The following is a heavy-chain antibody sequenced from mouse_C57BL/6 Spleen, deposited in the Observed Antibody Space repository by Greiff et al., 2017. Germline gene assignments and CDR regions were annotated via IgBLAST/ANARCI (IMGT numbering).Heavy chain of an antibody. D-gene: IGHD2-3*01. CDR2: INPNNGGT. CDR1: GYTFTDYY. CDR3: AGWLLLRDY. V-gene: IGHV1-26*01. Sequence: VQLQQSGPELVKPGASVKISCKASGYTFTDYYMNWVKQSHGKSLEWIGDINPNNGGTSYNQKFKGKATLTVDKSSSTAYMELRSLTSEDSAVYYCAGWLLLRDYWGQGTSVTVSS. J-gene: IGHJ4*01.